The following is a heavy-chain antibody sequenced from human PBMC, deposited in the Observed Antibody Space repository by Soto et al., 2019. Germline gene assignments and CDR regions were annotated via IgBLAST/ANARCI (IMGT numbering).Heavy chain of an antibody. CDR2: INAGNRNT. Sequence: QVQLVQSGAEVKKPGASVKVSCKASGYTFTSYAIHWVRQAPGQRLEWMGWINAGNRNTKYSQKFQGRVTITRDTSARTAYMELSSLRSEDTAVYYWARSEWLPRRWFDYWGQGTLVTVSS. J-gene: IGHJ4*02. CDR1: GYTFTSYA. V-gene: IGHV1-3*01. CDR3: ARSEWLPRRWFDY. D-gene: IGHD6-19*01.